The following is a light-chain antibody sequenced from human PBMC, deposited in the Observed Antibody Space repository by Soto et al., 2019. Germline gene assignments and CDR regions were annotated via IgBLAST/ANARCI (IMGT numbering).Light chain of an antibody. Sequence: DIQMTQSPSSLSASVGDRVTITCRASQSLSSYLNWYQQKPGKAPKLLIYAASSLQSGVPSRVSGSGSGTDFTLTISSLQPEDFATYYCQQSYNTPLTFGQGTRVEI. CDR1: QSLSSY. V-gene: IGKV1-39*01. CDR3: QQSYNTPLT. CDR2: AAS. J-gene: IGKJ1*01.